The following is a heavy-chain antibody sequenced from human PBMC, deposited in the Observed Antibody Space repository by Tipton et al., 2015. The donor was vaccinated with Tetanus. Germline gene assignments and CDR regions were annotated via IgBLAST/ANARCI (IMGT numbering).Heavy chain of an antibody. J-gene: IGHJ4*02. Sequence: GSLRLSCAASEFTFSSYSMNWVRQAPGKGLEWVSYISSSSSTIYYADSVKGRFTISRDNAKNSLYLQMNSLRAEDTAVYYCARVRRGATTDLDYWGQGTLVTVSS. D-gene: IGHD5-12*01. CDR2: ISSSSSTI. V-gene: IGHV3-48*01. CDR3: ARVRRGATTDLDY. CDR1: EFTFSSYS.